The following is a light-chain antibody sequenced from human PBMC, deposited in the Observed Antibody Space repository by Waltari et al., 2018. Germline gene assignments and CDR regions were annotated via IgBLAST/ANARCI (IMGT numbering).Light chain of an antibody. CDR3: CSYAGSSTFA. J-gene: IGLJ2*01. CDR1: NSDVGDYNY. CDR2: AVT. V-gene: IGLV2-23*02. Sequence: QSALTQPASVSGSPGQSITISCTGTNSDVGDYNYVSWYQQHPGKAPKLMIYAVTKRPSGVSNRFSGSKSGNTASLTISGLQAEDEGDYYCCSYAGSSTFAFGGGTKLTVL.